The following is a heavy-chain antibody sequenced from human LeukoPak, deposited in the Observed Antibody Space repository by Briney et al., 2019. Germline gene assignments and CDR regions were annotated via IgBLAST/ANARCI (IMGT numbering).Heavy chain of an antibody. CDR3: ARNPRWFGELLNPFDY. CDR2: ISYDGSNK. Sequence: GGTLSLSCGASGFTFSIYGMAWVRQAPGNGLEWVAVISYDGSNKYYAGSVKGRFTISRGNAKNSLYLQMNSLRAEDTAVYYCARNPRWFGELLNPFDYWGQGTLVTVSS. D-gene: IGHD3-10*01. CDR1: GFTFSIYG. V-gene: IGHV3-30*03. J-gene: IGHJ4*02.